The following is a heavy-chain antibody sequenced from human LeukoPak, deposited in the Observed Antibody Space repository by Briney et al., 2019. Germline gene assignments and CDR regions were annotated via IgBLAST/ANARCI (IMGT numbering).Heavy chain of an antibody. J-gene: IGHJ4*02. D-gene: IGHD6-19*01. CDR1: GFTFSDHA. CDR2: IRGTGTTT. Sequence: SGGSLRLSCAASGFTFSDHAMYWVRQAPGKGLEWVSAIRGTGTTTFYAASVKGRFTISRDNSKNTADLQMNSLRAEDTAVYYCAKVCWLGTLPSYHFDSWGQGTQVTVSS. V-gene: IGHV3-23*01. CDR3: AKVCWLGTLPSYHFDS.